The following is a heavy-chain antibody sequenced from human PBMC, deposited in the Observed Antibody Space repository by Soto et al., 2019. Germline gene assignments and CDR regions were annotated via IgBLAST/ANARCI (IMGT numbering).Heavy chain of an antibody. CDR3: ARDRAAGGY. CDR1: GFSFSHYE. CDR2: ISSGGNII. J-gene: IGHJ4*02. Sequence: EVQLVESGGGLEQPGGSLRLSCAASGFSFSHYEMNWVRQAPGKGLEWVAYISSGGNIIHYADSVSGRFTVSRDNARNSLFLQMNILRVEDTALYYCARDRAAGGYWGQGTLVTVSS. D-gene: IGHD6-13*01. V-gene: IGHV3-48*03.